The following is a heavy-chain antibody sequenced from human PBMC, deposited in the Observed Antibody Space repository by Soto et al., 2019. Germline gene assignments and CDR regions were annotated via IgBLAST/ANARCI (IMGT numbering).Heavy chain of an antibody. Sequence: QVQLVQSGAEVKKPGSSVKVSCKASGGTFSSYAISWVRQAPGQGLEWMGGIIPIFGTANSAQKFQGRVTITADESTSTAYMELSSLRSEDTAVYYCARARDYEYYYYYYGMDVWGKGTTVTVSS. D-gene: IGHD4-17*01. CDR3: ARARDYEYYYYYYGMDV. CDR2: IIPIFGTA. J-gene: IGHJ6*04. CDR1: GGTFSSYA. V-gene: IGHV1-69*12.